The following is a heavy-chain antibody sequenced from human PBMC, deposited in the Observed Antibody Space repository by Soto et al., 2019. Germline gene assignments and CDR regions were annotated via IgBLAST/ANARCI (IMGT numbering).Heavy chain of an antibody. D-gene: IGHD5-18*01. V-gene: IGHV4-30-2*01. CDR1: GGSISGGSYS. Sequence: PSETLSLTCVVSGGSISGGSYSWSWIRQTPGKGLEWIGNIYHTGSPYYSPSLKSRVTISVDRSKNQFSLNLSSVTAADTAVYYCARGNIQLWFSFDYWGPGTLVTVSS. J-gene: IGHJ4*02. CDR2: IYHTGSP. CDR3: ARGNIQLWFSFDY.